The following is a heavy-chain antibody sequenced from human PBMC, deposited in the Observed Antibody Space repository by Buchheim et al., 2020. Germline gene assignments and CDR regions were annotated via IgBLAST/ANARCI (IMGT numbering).Heavy chain of an antibody. D-gene: IGHD6-6*01. CDR3: VRDEQKYGGSSGRFDY. J-gene: IGHJ4*02. V-gene: IGHV1-18*01. CDR2: INTYDGNT. CDR1: GYIFTNYG. Sequence: QVRLVQSGSEVKKPGDSVKVSCKASGYIFTNYGFSWVRQAPGQGLEWLGWINTYDGNTNYGQMIQGRLTMTTDTSAGTAYMELRSLRSDDTAVYYCVRDEQKYGGSSGRFDYWGQGTL.